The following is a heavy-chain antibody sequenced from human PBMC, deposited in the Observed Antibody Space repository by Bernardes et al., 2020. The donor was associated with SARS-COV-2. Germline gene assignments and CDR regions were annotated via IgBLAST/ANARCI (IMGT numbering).Heavy chain of an antibody. V-gene: IGHV3-49*03. J-gene: IGHJ4*02. Sequence: GGSLRLSCTASGFTFSDYAMSWFRQAPGKGLEWVGFIRSKAYGGTTEYAASVKGRFTISRDDSKSIAYLQMNSLKTEDTAVYYCTRNDFWSGYYQDYWGQGTLVTVSS. D-gene: IGHD3-3*01. CDR2: IRSKAYGGTT. CDR1: GFTFSDYA. CDR3: TRNDFWSGYYQDY.